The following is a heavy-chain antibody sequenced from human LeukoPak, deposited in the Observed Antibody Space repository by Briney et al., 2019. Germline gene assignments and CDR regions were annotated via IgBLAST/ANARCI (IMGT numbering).Heavy chain of an antibody. Sequence: GGSLRLSCAASGFTFSSYAMSWVRQAPGKGLEWVSAISGSGGSTYYADSVKGRFTISRDNSKNTLYLQMNSLRAEDTAVFFFQAEAGIRDFDWLLWAPADYWGQGTLVTVSS. CDR3: QAEAGIRDFDWLLWAPADY. V-gene: IGHV3-23*01. CDR1: GFTFSSYA. J-gene: IGHJ4*02. CDR2: ISGSGGST. D-gene: IGHD3-9*01.